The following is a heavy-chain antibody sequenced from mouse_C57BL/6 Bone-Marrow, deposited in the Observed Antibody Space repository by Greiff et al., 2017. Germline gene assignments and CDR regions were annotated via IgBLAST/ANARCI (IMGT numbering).Heavy chain of an antibody. CDR1: GYTFTDYY. Sequence: VKLMESGAELVRPGASVKLSCKASGYTFTDYYINWVKQRPGQGLEWIARIYPGSGNTYYNEKFKGKATLTAEKSSSTAYMQLSSLTSEDSAVYFCARVYDGYYHAMDYWGQGTSVTVSS. V-gene: IGHV1-76*01. D-gene: IGHD2-3*01. CDR2: IYPGSGNT. J-gene: IGHJ4*01. CDR3: ARVYDGYYHAMDY.